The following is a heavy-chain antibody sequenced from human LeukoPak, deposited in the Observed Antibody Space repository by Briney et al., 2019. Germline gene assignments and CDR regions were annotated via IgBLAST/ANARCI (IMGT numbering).Heavy chain of an antibody. CDR1: SGSVSSGNYY. V-gene: IGHV4-61*01. CDR2: VYYSGST. CDR3: ARRGPYYYEGYYFDC. D-gene: IGHD3-22*01. J-gene: IGHJ4*02. Sequence: SETLSLTCTVSSGSVSSGNYYWSWIRQPPGKGLEWIGYVYYSGSTNYNPSLKSRVTISVDTSKNQFSLKLSPVTAADTAVYYCARRGPYYYEGYYFDCWGQGTLVTVSS.